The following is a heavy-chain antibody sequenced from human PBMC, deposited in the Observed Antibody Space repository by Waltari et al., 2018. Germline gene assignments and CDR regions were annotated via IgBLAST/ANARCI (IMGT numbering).Heavy chain of an antibody. CDR1: GFTFSSYS. CDR2: ISSSSSYI. D-gene: IGHD3-22*01. CDR3: ARGDSSGYLIDY. J-gene: IGHJ4*02. Sequence: EVQLVESGGGLVKPGGSLRLSCAASGFTFSSYSMNWVRQAPGKGLEWVSSISSSSSYIYYADSVKGRFTISRDNAKNSLYLQMNSLRAEDTAVYYCARGDSSGYLIDYWGQGTLVTVSS. V-gene: IGHV3-21*01.